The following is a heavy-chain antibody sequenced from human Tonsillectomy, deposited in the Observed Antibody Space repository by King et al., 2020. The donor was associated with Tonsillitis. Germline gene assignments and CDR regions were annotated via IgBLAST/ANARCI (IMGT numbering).Heavy chain of an antibody. Sequence: VQLVESGGGLVKPEGSLRLSCAASGFTFSDYYMSWIRQAPGKGLEWVSYIGSGGSTIYYADSVKGRFTISRDNAKKSVYLQMNSLRAEDTAVYYCARDASGGSCYDYWGQGTLVTVSS. CDR2: IGSGGSTI. D-gene: IGHD2-15*01. CDR1: GFTFSDYY. J-gene: IGHJ4*02. V-gene: IGHV3-11*01. CDR3: ARDASGGSCYDY.